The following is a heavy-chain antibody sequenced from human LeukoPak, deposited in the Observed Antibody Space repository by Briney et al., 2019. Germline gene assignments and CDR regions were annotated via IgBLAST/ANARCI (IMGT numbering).Heavy chain of an antibody. V-gene: IGHV3-15*01. J-gene: IGHJ6*03. D-gene: IGHD3-10*01. Sequence: PGGSLRLSCAASGFTFSNTWMSWVRQAPGKGLEWVGRIKSKTDGGTTDYAAPVKGRFTISRDDSKNTLYLQMNSLKTEDTAVYYCTTVYYGSGSYYPRYYYYCMDVWGKGTTVTISS. CDR2: IKSKTDGGTT. CDR3: TTVYYGSGSYYPRYYYYCMDV. CDR1: GFTFSNTW.